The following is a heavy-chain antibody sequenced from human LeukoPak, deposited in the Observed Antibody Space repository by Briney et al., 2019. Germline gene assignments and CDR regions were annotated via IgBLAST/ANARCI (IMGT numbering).Heavy chain of an antibody. CDR3: ASGLWNDAMPPGD. Sequence: ASVKVSCKASGYTFTSYYMHWVRQAPGQGLEWMGIINPSGGSTSYAQKFQGRVTMTRDMSTSTVYMELSSLRSEDTAVYYCASGLWNDAMPPGDWGQGTLVTVSS. CDR1: GYTFTSYY. CDR2: INPSGGST. J-gene: IGHJ4*02. D-gene: IGHD1-1*01. V-gene: IGHV1-46*01.